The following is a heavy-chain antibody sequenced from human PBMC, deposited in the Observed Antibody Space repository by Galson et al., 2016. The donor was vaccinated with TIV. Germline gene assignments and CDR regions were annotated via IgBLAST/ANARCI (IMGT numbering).Heavy chain of an antibody. Sequence: SLRLSCAVSGFTFSSYSMAWVRHVPGKGLEWVSSISGHSSFKNYADSVQGRFTISRDNAKDSLHLQMNNLRAEDTAVYYCARDRGGGVMIFGVLDYWGQGTPVTVSS. V-gene: IGHV3-21*01. CDR2: ISGHSSFK. J-gene: IGHJ4*02. CDR1: GFTFSSYS. CDR3: ARDRGGGVMIFGVLDY. D-gene: IGHD3/OR15-3a*01.